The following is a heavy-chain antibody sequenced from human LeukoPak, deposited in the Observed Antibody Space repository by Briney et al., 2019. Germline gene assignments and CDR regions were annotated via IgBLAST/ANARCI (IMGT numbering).Heavy chain of an antibody. Sequence: SETLSLTCSASGGSISSYSWTWIRQPAGKGLEWIGRIYATGSTNYNPSLKRRVTMSVDTAKSQFSLNLSTVTAADAAVYFCACAPAGSSKYEYWGQGILVTVS. V-gene: IGHV4-4*07. J-gene: IGHJ4*02. D-gene: IGHD6-13*01. CDR1: GGSISSYS. CDR2: IYATGST. CDR3: ACAPAGSSKYEY.